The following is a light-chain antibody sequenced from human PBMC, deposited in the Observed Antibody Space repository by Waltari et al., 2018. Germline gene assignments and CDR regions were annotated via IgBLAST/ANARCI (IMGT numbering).Light chain of an antibody. V-gene: IGKV1-6*01. Sequence: AIQVTQSPSSLSASVGDRVMITCRASQGIRVDLAWYQQKSGKAPKLLIYAASTIQSGVPSRFSGNGSDTDFTLTISSLQPEDIATYYCLQDYSYPRTFGQGTKVEIK. CDR1: QGIRVD. J-gene: IGKJ1*01. CDR2: AAS. CDR3: LQDYSYPRT.